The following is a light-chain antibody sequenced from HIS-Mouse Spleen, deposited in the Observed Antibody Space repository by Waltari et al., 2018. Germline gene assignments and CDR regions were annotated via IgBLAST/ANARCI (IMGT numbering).Light chain of an antibody. CDR3: QQYDNLPLT. CDR2: DAS. CDR1: QDISNY. V-gene: IGKV1-33*01. Sequence: DIQMTQSPSSLSASVGDRVTITCQASQDISNYLTWYQQKPGKAPKLLIYDASNMETGVPSRFSGSGSGTDFTFTISSLQPEDIATYYCQQYDNLPLTFGPGTKVDIK. J-gene: IGKJ3*01.